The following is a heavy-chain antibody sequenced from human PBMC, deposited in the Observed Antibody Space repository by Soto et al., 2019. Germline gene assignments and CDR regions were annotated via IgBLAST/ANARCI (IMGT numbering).Heavy chain of an antibody. CDR2: INYSGSNI. CDR3: ASEALCGADCYFFEY. J-gene: IGHJ4*02. CDR1: GFTFRNSE. Sequence: PGGSLRLSFAGSGFTFRNSEMSWVRQAPGGGVGWVTKINYSGSNIYCSKSVEGRFTISRDNAKNSLYLQMNSLTDEDTAIYFCASEALCGADCYFFEYWGPGTLVTVSS. V-gene: IGHV3-48*03. D-gene: IGHD2-21*02.